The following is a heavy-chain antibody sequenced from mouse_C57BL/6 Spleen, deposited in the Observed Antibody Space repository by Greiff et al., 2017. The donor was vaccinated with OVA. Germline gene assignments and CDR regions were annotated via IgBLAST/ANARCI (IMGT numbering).Heavy chain of an antibody. D-gene: IGHD2-3*01. Sequence: QVQLQQPGAELVRPGSSVKLSCKASGYTFTSYWMHWVKQRPIQGLEWIGNIDPSDSETHYNQKFKDKGTLTVDKSSSTAYMQLSSLTSEDSAFYYFARLGLLPYAMDYWGQGTSVTVSS. CDR2: IDPSDSET. CDR3: ARLGLLPYAMDY. CDR1: GYTFTSYW. V-gene: IGHV1-52*01. J-gene: IGHJ4*01.